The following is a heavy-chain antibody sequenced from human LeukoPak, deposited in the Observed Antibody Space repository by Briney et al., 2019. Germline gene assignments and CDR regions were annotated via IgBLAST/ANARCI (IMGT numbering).Heavy chain of an antibody. CDR1: GFTFSRYA. CDR3: AKGLYHYYGSGSYTLDY. Sequence: PGGSLRLSCAASGFTFSRYAMSWVRQPPGKGLEWISAISGSATNPYYTDSVKGRFTISRNNSKNTLYLQMNSLSAEDTAIYYCAKGLYHYYGSGSYTLDYWGQGTLVTVSS. V-gene: IGHV3-23*01. D-gene: IGHD3-10*01. CDR2: ISGSATNP. J-gene: IGHJ4*02.